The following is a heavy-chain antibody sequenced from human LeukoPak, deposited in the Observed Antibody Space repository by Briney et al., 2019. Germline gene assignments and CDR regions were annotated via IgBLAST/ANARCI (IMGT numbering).Heavy chain of an antibody. Sequence: SETLSLTCTVSGGSISSSSYYWGWIRQPPGKGLEWLGSIYYSGSTYYNPSLTSRVTISVVTSTNQFSLKLSSVTAADTAVYYCARHECGGSCPYWYFDLWGRGTLVTVSS. V-gene: IGHV4-39*01. CDR3: ARHECGGSCPYWYFDL. CDR2: IYYSGST. D-gene: IGHD2-15*01. J-gene: IGHJ2*01. CDR1: GGSISSSSYY.